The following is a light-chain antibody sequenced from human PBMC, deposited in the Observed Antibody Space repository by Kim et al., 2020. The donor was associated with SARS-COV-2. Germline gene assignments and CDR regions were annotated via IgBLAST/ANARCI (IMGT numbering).Light chain of an antibody. J-gene: IGKJ2*01. CDR2: AAS. CDR3: QQSYKIPYN. V-gene: IGKV1-39*01. Sequence: DIQMTQSPSSLSASVGDRVTITCRASQSISIYSNWYQQKPGKAPKLLIYAASSLQSGVPSRFSGSGSGTDFTLTISSLQPEDSATYYCQQSYKIPYNFGQGTKL. CDR1: QSISIY.